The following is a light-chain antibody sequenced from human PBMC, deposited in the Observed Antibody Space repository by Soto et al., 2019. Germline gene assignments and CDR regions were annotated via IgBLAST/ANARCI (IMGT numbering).Light chain of an antibody. Sequence: QSALTQPASVSGSPGQSITISCTGTSSDVGAYNYVSWYQQYPGKAPKLMIYGVTNRPSGVSNRFSGSKTGNTASLTISGLQAEDEADYYCTSYTSVTIVVFGGGTKLTVL. V-gene: IGLV2-14*01. CDR2: GVT. J-gene: IGLJ2*01. CDR3: TSYTSVTIVV. CDR1: SSDVGAYNY.